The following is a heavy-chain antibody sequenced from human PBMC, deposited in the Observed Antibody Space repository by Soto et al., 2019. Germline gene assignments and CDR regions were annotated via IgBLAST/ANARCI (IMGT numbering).Heavy chain of an antibody. J-gene: IGHJ3*02. CDR3: ARGDYGCSSGAFDI. V-gene: IGHV1-69*02. Sequence: ASVKVSCKASGGTFSSYTISWVRQAPGQGLEWMGRIIPILGIANYAQKFQGRVTITADKSTSTAYMELSSLRSEDTVVYYCARGDYGCSSGAFDIWGRGTMVTFSS. CDR2: IIPILGIA. D-gene: IGHD4-17*01. CDR1: GGTFSSYT.